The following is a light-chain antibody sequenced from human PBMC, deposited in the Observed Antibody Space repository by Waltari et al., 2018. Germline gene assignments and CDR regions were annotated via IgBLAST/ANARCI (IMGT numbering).Light chain of an antibody. V-gene: IGKV3-20*01. CDR1: ESVRRS. CDR3: QHYVSLPAT. Sequence: EIVLTQSPGTLSLSPGERATLSCSASESVRRSLAWYQQKPGQAPRLLIYDASSRATGIPDRFSGSGSGTDFSLSISRLEPEDFAVYYCQHYVSLPATFGQGTKVEIK. CDR2: DAS. J-gene: IGKJ1*01.